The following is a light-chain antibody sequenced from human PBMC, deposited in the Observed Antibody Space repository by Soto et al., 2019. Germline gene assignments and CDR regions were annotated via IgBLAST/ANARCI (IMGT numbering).Light chain of an antibody. CDR3: QHYNKYPVT. J-gene: IGKJ5*01. CDR2: AAS. V-gene: IGKV1-16*02. Sequence: DIQMTQSPSSLSASVGDRVTITCRASESIANNLAWFQQKPGKAPKSLIYAASNLHSGVPSKFIGSGSGTDFTLTISSLQAEDSATYYCQHYNKYPVTFGQGTRLEIK. CDR1: ESIANN.